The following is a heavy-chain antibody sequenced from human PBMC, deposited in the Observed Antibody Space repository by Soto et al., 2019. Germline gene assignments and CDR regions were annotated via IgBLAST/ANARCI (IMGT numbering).Heavy chain of an antibody. CDR1: GFAFRSHA. V-gene: IGHV3-30*14. J-gene: IGHJ5*02. D-gene: IGHD6-13*01. CDR2: ISSDGATK. CDR3: ARSSVHIAAAGRLDL. Sequence: PGGSRRRSWTASGFAFRSHAMQWVRQAPGKGLEWVAVISSDGATKYVADSLKGRFTISRDNFESTMSLQMNNLRPEDTALYYCARSSVHIAAAGRLDLWGPGTLVTVSS.